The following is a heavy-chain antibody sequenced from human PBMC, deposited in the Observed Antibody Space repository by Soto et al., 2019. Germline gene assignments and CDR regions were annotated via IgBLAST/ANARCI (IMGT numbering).Heavy chain of an antibody. CDR2: IYPGDSET. CDR3: ARLASVVQQGGFDY. D-gene: IGHD1-1*01. CDR1: GYSFTSYW. J-gene: IGHJ4*02. Sequence: PGESLKISCKGSGYSFTSYWIGWVRQMPGKGLEWMGIIYPGDSETRYSPSFQGQVTISADKSIRTAYLQWSSLKASDTAMFYCARLASVVQQGGFDYWGQGTLVTVSS. V-gene: IGHV5-51*01.